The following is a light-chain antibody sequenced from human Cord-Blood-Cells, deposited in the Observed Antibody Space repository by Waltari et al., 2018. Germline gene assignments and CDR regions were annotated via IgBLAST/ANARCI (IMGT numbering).Light chain of an antibody. CDR3: SSYTSSSTYV. Sequence: QSALTQPASVSGSPGQSITISCTGTSSDVGGYNYVSWYQQHPGQAPKLMIYDVRKRPSGVSNRFSGSKSGNTASLTISGLQAEDEADYYCSSYTSSSTYVFGTGTKVTVL. CDR1: SSDVGGYNY. CDR2: DVR. V-gene: IGLV2-14*01. J-gene: IGLJ1*01.